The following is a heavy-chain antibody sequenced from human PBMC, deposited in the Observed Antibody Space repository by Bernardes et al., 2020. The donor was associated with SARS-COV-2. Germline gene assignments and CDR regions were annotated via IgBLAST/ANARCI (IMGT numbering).Heavy chain of an antibody. J-gene: IGHJ4*02. V-gene: IGHV1-2*02. CDR1: GYTLTELS. Sequence: ASMKVSCRVSGYTLTELSIHWVRQAPGQGLEWMGWINPNSGGTNYAQKFQGRVTMTRDTSISTAYMELSRLRSDDTAVYYCARGAYRGDYGSGSRPYGYWGQGTLVTVSS. D-gene: IGHD3-10*01. CDR2: INPNSGGT. CDR3: ARGAYRGDYGSGSRPYGY.